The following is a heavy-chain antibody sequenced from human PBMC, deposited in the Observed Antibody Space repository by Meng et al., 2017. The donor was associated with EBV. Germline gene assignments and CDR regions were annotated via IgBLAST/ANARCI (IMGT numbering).Heavy chain of an antibody. V-gene: IGHV2-5*02. D-gene: IGHD6-6*01. CDR2: IYWDDDK. CDR3: AHIIAARPFDY. Sequence: QITLKASGPTLVNTTQTLTLTCTFSGFSLSTRGVGVGWIRQPPGKALEWLALIYWDDDKRYSPSLKSRLTITKDTSKNQVVLTMTNMDPVDAATYYCAHIIAARPFDYWGQGTLVTVSS. CDR1: GFSLSTRGVG. J-gene: IGHJ4*02.